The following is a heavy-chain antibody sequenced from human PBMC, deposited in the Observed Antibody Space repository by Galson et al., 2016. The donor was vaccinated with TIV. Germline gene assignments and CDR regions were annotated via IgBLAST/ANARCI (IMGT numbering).Heavy chain of an antibody. Sequence: SLRLPCAASAFTLNNYPIHWAPQAPGKGLECVALISYDGSEKYYADSVRRRFTISRDNSNTVYLRMDSLRPEDTATFYCAKTYHSLKGNGDWLMAFDVWGQGTMVIVAS. V-gene: IGHV3-30*18. CDR2: ISYDGSEK. CDR1: AFTLNNYP. D-gene: IGHD2-8*01. J-gene: IGHJ3*01. CDR3: AKTYHSLKGNGDWLMAFDV.